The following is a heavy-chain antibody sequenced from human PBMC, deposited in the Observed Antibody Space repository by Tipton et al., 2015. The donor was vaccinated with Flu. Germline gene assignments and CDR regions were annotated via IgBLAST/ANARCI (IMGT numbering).Heavy chain of an antibody. J-gene: IGHJ1*01. CDR1: GFTFITYA. D-gene: IGHD5-12*01. Sequence: VQLVQSGGGLVQPGGSLRLSCAASGFTFITYAMSWVRQAPGKGLEWVSAISGGGAVTYFADSVKGRFTISRDNSKNILYLQMNSLRADDTAVYYCAKDPGLRPEYFQHWGQGTLVTVSS. CDR3: AKDPGLRPEYFQH. V-gene: IGHV3-23*04. CDR2: ISGGGAVT.